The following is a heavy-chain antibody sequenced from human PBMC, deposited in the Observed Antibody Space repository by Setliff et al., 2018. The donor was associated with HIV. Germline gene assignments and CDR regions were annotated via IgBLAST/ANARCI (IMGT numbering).Heavy chain of an antibody. CDR2: ISPSGGTI. CDR3: AWGTQRPIDS. J-gene: IGHJ4*02. V-gene: IGHV1-46*03. D-gene: IGHD3-16*01. Sequence: ASVKVSCKASGYTFTNYYIHWVRQAPGQGLEWMGIISPSGGTISYAQRFQGRVTMTRDTSTNTAYMKLSSLRSEDTAMYYCAWGTQRPIDSWGQGTLVTVSS. CDR1: GYTFTNYY.